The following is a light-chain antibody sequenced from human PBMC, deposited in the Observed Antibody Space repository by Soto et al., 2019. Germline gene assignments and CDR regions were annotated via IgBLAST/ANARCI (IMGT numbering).Light chain of an antibody. CDR1: TSDIESYNL. CDR2: EVS. Sequence: QSVLTQPASVSGSPGQSITISCSGTTSDIESYNLVSWYQQHPGKAPKLVIYEVSNRPSGASNRFSGSKSGYTASLTISGLQAEDEAHYYCSSYKSTNSFYVFGTGTKVTVL. CDR3: SSYKSTNSFYV. V-gene: IGLV2-14*02. J-gene: IGLJ1*01.